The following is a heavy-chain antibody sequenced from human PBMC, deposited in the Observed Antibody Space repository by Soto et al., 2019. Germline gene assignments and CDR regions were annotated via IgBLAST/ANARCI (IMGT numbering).Heavy chain of an antibody. D-gene: IGHD3-22*01. CDR3: AKDYYSSGSVWVDY. CDR2: ISYDGSTK. CDR1: GFTSSSYG. V-gene: IGHV3-30*18. Sequence: QVQLVESGGGVVQPGRSLRLSCAVSGFTSSSYGMHWVRQAPGKGLEWVAVISYDGSTKYYADSVKGRFTISRDNSKNTLYLQMNSLRAEDTAVYYCAKDYYSSGSVWVDYWGQGTLVTVSS. J-gene: IGHJ4*02.